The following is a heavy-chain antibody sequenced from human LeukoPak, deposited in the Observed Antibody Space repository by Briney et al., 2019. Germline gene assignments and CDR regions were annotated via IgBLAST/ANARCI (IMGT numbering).Heavy chain of an antibody. CDR2: ISWNSGNI. Sequence: GGSLRLSCAASGFTFNDYAMRWVRQAPGKGLEWASGISWNSGNIAYADSVKGRFTISRDNTKDSLYLQMNSLRAEDTALYYCTKEDNYYDSSGPLDYWGQGTLVTVSS. CDR3: TKEDNYYDSSGPLDY. D-gene: IGHD3-22*01. J-gene: IGHJ4*02. V-gene: IGHV3-9*01. CDR1: GFTFNDYA.